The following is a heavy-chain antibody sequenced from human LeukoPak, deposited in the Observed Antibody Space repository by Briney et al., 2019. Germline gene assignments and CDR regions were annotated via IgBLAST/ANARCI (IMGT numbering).Heavy chain of an antibody. Sequence: SETLSLTCAVSGGSISSGGYSWSWIEHPPGKGLEWIGYIYHSGSTYYNPSLKSRVTISVDRSKNQFSLKLSSVTAADTAVYYCARGRKGDGRGAFDIWGQGTMVTVSS. CDR1: GGSISSGGYS. CDR2: IYHSGST. CDR3: ARGRKGDGRGAFDI. D-gene: IGHD1-26*01. J-gene: IGHJ3*02. V-gene: IGHV4-30-2*01.